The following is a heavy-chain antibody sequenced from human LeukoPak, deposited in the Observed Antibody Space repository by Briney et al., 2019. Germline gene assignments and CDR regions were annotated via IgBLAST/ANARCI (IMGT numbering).Heavy chain of an antibody. CDR2: VNHSGST. Sequence: SETLSLTCAVYGGSFSGYYWSWIRQPPGKGLEWIGEVNHSGSTNYNPSLKSRVTISVDTSKNQFPLKLSSVAAADTAVYYCARGGLWVVRPVDYWGQGTLVTVSS. J-gene: IGHJ4*02. CDR3: ARGGLWVVRPVDY. V-gene: IGHV4-34*01. CDR1: GGSFSGYY. D-gene: IGHD3-10*01.